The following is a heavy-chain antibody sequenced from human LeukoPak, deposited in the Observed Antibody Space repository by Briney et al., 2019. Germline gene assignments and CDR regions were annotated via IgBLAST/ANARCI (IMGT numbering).Heavy chain of an antibody. CDR1: GGSISSYY. CDR3: ARGVLDYYYDSSGYPHEHTSEPSHLVDY. V-gene: IGHV4-34*01. Sequence: KASETLSLTCTVSGGSISSYYWSWIRQPPGKGLEWIGEINHSGSTNYNPSLKSRVTISVDTSKNQFSLKLSSVTAADTAVYYCARGVLDYYYDSSGYPHEHTSEPSHLVDYWGQGTLVTVSS. D-gene: IGHD3-22*01. J-gene: IGHJ4*02. CDR2: INHSGST.